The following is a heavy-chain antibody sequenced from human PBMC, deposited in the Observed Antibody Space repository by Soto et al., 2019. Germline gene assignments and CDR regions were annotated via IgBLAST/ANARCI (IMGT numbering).Heavy chain of an antibody. D-gene: IGHD1-1*01. CDR2: IIPIFGTA. CDR1: GGTFSSYA. Sequence: ASVKVSCKASGGTFSSYAISWVRQAPGQGLEWMGGIIPIFGTANYAQKFQGRVTITADESTSTAYMELSSLRSEDTAVYYCARVFYWNDVRYGMDVWGQGTTVTVSS. J-gene: IGHJ6*02. CDR3: ARVFYWNDVRYGMDV. V-gene: IGHV1-69*13.